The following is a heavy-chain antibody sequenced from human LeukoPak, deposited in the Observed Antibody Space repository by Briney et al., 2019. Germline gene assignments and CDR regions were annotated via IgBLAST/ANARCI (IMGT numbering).Heavy chain of an antibody. CDR2: INPNSGGT. V-gene: IGHV1-2*02. Sequence: ASVKVSCKASGYTFTGYYMHWVRQAPGQGLEWMGWINPNSGGTNYAQKFQGRVTMTRDTSISTAYMELSRLRSDDTAVCYCARVPGDDYYFDYWGQGTLVTVSS. J-gene: IGHJ4*02. CDR1: GYTFTGYY. CDR3: ARVPGDDYYFDY. D-gene: IGHD7-27*01.